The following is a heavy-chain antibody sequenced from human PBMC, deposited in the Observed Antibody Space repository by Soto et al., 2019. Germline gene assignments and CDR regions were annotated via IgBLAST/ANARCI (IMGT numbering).Heavy chain of an antibody. V-gene: IGHV4-59*01. CDR1: GGSISSYY. CDR2: IYYSGST. J-gene: IGHJ6*02. CDR3: ARGARDDFWSGYPYYYYYGMDV. Sequence: PSETLSLTCTVSGGSISSYYWSWIRQPPGKGLEWIGYIYYSGSTNYNPSLKSRVTISVDTSKNQFSLKLSSVTAADTAVYYCARGARDDFWSGYPYYYYYGMDVWGQGTTVTVSS. D-gene: IGHD3-3*01.